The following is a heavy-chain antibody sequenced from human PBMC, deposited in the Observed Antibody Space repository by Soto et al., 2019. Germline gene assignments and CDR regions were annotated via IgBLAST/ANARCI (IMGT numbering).Heavy chain of an antibody. CDR2: IWYDGDKK. J-gene: IGHJ4*02. CDR3: ARGSAGSESVVVVPAFDFYSFDT. CDR1: GFTLSSYG. Sequence: QVQLVESGGGVAQPGRSLRLSCAASGFTLSSYGMHWVRQAPGKGLEWVAVIWYDGDKKYYADSVKVRFTISRDESKNTVYLHMSSLRGEDTGVYYCARGSAGSESVVVVPAFDFYSFDTWGQGTLVSVSS. D-gene: IGHD2-15*01. V-gene: IGHV3-33*01.